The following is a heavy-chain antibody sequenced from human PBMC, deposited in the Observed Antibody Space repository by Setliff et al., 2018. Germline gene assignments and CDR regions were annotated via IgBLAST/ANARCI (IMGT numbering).Heavy chain of an antibody. CDR2: ISHGVST. CDR3: RYWSGYYNNGY. J-gene: IGHJ4*02. V-gene: IGHV4-30-4*03. Sequence: SETLSLTCTVSGASVTSFDYYWSWIRQPPGKGLEYIGHISHGVSTSYSPSLKSRVTISLDASTNQFSLKLRSVSAADTAVYYCRYWSGYYNNGYWGQGTLVTVSS. CDR1: GASVTSFDYY. D-gene: IGHD3-3*01.